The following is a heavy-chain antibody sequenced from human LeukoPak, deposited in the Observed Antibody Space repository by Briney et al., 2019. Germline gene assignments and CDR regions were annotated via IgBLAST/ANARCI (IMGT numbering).Heavy chain of an antibody. V-gene: IGHV3-21*01. J-gene: IGHJ4*01. Sequence: PGGSLRLSCADSGFTFSSYTMNWVRQAPGKGLEWVSSIAGSSGYISYADSVKGRFTISRDNAKKSLYLQMTSLTAEDTAVYYCARDRGAYCGGDCYLGFDYWGRGTLVTVSS. CDR2: IAGSSGYI. CDR1: GFTFSSYT. D-gene: IGHD2-21*02. CDR3: ARDRGAYCGGDCYLGFDY.